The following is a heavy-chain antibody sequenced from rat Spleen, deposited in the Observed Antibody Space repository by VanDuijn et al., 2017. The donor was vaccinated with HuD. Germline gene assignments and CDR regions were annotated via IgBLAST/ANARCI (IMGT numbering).Heavy chain of an antibody. J-gene: IGHJ2*01. D-gene: IGHD1-12*02. CDR3: AREMVLITRDYFDY. V-gene: IGHV2-41*01. CDR2: IWNTGGT. CDR1: GFSLTSYH. Sequence: QVQLKESGPGLVQPSQTLSLTCTVSGFSLTSYHVHWVRQPPGKGLEWMGIIWNTGGTRYNSALKSRLSISKDTSKSQVFLKMNSLQTEDTATYYCAREMVLITRDYFDYWGQGVMVTVSS.